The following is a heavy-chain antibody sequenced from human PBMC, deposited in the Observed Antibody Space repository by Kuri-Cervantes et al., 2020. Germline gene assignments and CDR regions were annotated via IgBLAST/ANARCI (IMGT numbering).Heavy chain of an antibody. V-gene: IGHV1-24*01. CDR3: ARADCSSTSCYAFFGYYYYYMDV. CDR1: GYTLTELS. Sequence: ASVKVSCKVSGYTLTELSMHWVRQAPGKGLEWMRGFDPEDGETIYAQKFQGRVTMTEDTSTDTAYMELSSLRSDDTAVYYCARADCSSTSCYAFFGYYYYYMDVWGKGTTVTVS. CDR2: FDPEDGET. D-gene: IGHD2-2*01. J-gene: IGHJ6*03.